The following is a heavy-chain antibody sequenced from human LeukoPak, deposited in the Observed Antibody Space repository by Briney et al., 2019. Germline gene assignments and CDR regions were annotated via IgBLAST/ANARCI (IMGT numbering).Heavy chain of an antibody. CDR3: AFEGPVSGYAFDP. CDR1: GAYFSSSGCY. CDR2: INHSGGT. D-gene: IGHD5-12*01. V-gene: IGHV4-34*01. Sequence: PSETLSLTCTVSGAYFSSSGCYWSWIRQPPGKGLEWIGQINHSGGTNYHPSPKTRVTISLDTSKNQVSLKLRSVTAADTAVYYCAFEGPVSGYAFDPWGQGALVAVSS. J-gene: IGHJ5*02.